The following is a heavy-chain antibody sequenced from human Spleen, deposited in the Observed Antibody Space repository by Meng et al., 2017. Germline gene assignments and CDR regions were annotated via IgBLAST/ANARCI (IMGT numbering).Heavy chain of an antibody. CDR1: GFTFSDYY. CDR3: ARDGVGCAVAGYAFEI. J-gene: IGHJ3*02. V-gene: IGHV3-11*04. D-gene: IGHD6-19*01. Sequence: GESLKISCAASGFTFSDYYMSWIRQAPGKGLEWVSYISCSGITIYYAVSVKGRFSISRANAKNSLFLQMNSLGAEDTAVYYFARDGVGCAVAGYAFEIWGQGTMVTVSS. CDR2: ISCSGITI.